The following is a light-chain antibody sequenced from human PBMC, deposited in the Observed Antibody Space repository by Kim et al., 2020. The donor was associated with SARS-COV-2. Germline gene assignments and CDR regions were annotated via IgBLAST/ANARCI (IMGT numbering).Light chain of an antibody. CDR3: AAWDDTLSGRV. V-gene: IGLV1-47*01. CDR2: RNN. J-gene: IGLJ3*02. Sequence: QSVLTQPPSASGTPGQRVTISCSGSSSNIGSNYVYWYQQLPGTAPKLLIYRNNQRPSGVPDRFSASKSGTSASLAISGIRSEDESDYYCAAWDDTLSGRVFGGGTQLTVL. CDR1: SSNIGSNY.